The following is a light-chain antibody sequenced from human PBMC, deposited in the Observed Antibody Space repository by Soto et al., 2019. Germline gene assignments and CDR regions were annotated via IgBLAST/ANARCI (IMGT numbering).Light chain of an antibody. CDR3: QQYENLPT. J-gene: IGKJ5*01. V-gene: IGKV1-33*01. CDR1: QNINYY. Sequence: DIQVTESQGSLSASVAYRVTTTCQASQNINYYLNWYQQKPGRAPKLLIYDASNLEAGVPSRFRGSGSGTDFTFTISRLQPEDIATYYCQQYENLPTFGQGTRLEIK. CDR2: DAS.